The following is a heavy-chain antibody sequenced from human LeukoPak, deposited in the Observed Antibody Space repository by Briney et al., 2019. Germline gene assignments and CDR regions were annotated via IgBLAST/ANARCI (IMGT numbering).Heavy chain of an antibody. V-gene: IGHV1-2*02. J-gene: IGHJ4*02. CDR1: GYTFTGYY. CDR2: INPNSGGT. D-gene: IGHD2-2*01. Sequence: ASVKVSCKASGYTFTGYYMHWLRQAPGQGLEWMGWINPNSGGTNYAQKFQGRVTMTRDTSISTAYMELSRLRSDDTAVYYCAYLGGYCSSTSCSYFDYWGQGTLVTVSS. CDR3: AYLGGYCSSTSCSYFDY.